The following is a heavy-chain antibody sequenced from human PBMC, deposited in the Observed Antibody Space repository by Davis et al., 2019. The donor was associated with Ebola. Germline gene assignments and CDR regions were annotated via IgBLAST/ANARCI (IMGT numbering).Heavy chain of an antibody. V-gene: IGHV3-23*01. CDR3: AKGRWGDS. D-gene: IGHD7-27*01. J-gene: IGHJ5*01. Sequence: GGSLRLSCAASGFTSSSYAMSWVRQAPGTGLEWVSAISGSGGSTYYADSVRGRFTIYRDNSQDTVYLQMHIPTAEDTAVYYCAKGRWGDSWGQGTLVTVSS. CDR1: GFTSSSYA. CDR2: ISGSGGST.